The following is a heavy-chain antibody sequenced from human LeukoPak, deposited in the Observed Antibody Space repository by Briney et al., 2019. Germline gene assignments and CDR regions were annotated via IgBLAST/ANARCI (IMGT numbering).Heavy chain of an antibody. V-gene: IGHV3-66*01. CDR1: GFTVSSNY. Sequence: GGSLRLSCAASGFTVSSNYMSWVRQAPGKGLEWVSVIYSGGSTYYADSVKGRFTISRDNSKNTLYLQMNSLRAEDTAVYYCARTYSSGWYPYYYYCMDVWGKGTTVTISS. CDR2: IYSGGST. CDR3: ARTYSSGWYPYYYYCMDV. J-gene: IGHJ6*03. D-gene: IGHD6-19*01.